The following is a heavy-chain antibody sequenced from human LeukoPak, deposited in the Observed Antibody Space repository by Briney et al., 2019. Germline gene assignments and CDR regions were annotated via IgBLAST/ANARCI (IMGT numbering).Heavy chain of an antibody. CDR1: GVTVISDH. CDR2: IYSVGST. J-gene: IGHJ2*01. D-gene: IGHD2-15*01. Sequence: GGTLSLSCADLGVTVISDHMTWVRQARGKGLQWVSVIYSVGSTFDADSVKGRFTISRDNAKHTLYLQMNNLRAEDKAVYYCAGERAAGWYVGLWGRGTLVTVAS. V-gene: IGHV3-53*01. CDR3: AGERAAGWYVGL.